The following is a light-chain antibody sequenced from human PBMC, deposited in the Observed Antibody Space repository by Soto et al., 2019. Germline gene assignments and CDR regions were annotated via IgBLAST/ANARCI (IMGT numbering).Light chain of an antibody. CDR1: QSVSSY. V-gene: IGKV3-11*01. CDR2: DAS. J-gene: IGKJ4*01. CDR3: VHRYNWPLT. Sequence: EIVLTQSPATLSLSPGERATLSCRASQSVSSYLAWYQHKPVQAPRLLIYDASNRATGIPARFSGSGSGSDFTLTISRLEPEDFAVYYCVHRYNWPLTFGGGTKVESK.